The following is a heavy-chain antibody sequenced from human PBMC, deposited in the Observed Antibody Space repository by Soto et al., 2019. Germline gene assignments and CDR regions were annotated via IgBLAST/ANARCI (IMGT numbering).Heavy chain of an antibody. V-gene: IGHV1-8*01. CDR1: GYTFTSYD. Sequence: GASVKVSCKASGYTFTSYDINWVRQATGQGLEWMGWMNPNSGNTGYAQKFQGRVTMTRNTSISTAYMELSSLRSEDTAVYYCAREVLDTTIFGVVIIRDYGMGVWGQGTTVTVSS. CDR2: MNPNSGNT. D-gene: IGHD3-3*01. J-gene: IGHJ6*02. CDR3: AREVLDTTIFGVVIIRDYGMGV.